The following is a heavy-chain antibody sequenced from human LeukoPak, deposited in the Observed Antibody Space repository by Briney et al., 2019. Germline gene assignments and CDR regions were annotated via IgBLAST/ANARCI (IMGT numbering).Heavy chain of an antibody. CDR2: ISSNSSYI. D-gene: IGHD3-10*01. CDR1: GFTFSSYS. CDR3: ASFYYYGSGSLNLS. Sequence: VGSVRLSCAASGFTFSSYSMNWVRQAPGKGLEWVSSISSNSSYIYYADSVKGRFTISRDNAKNSLYLQMNSLRAEDTAVYYCASFYYYGSGSLNLSWGQGTLVTVSS. V-gene: IGHV3-21*01. J-gene: IGHJ4*02.